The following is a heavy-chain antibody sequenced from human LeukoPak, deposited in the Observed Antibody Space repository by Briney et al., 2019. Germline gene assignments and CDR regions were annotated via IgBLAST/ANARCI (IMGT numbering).Heavy chain of an antibody. J-gene: IGHJ4*02. D-gene: IGHD5-24*01. CDR1: GGSISSYY. V-gene: IGHV4-59*01. CDR3: ARSRWLQLLELDY. Sequence: SSETLSLTCTVSGGSISSYYWNWIRQPPGKGLEWIAYIYYSGSTNYNPSLKSRVTISVDTSKNQFSLKLSSVTAADTAVYYCARSRWLQLLELDYWGQGTLVTVSS. CDR2: IYYSGST.